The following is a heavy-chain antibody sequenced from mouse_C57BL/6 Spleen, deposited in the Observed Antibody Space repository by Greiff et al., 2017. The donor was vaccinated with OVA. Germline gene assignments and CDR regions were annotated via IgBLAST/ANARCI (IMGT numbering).Heavy chain of an antibody. Sequence: QVQLQQSGAELVRPGTSVKVSCKASGYAFTNYLIEWVKQRPGQGLEWIGVINPGSGGTNYNEKFKGKATLTADKSSSTAYMQLSSLTSEDSAVYFCARGENYCDYWGQGTTLTVSS. CDR2: INPGSGGT. J-gene: IGHJ2*01. V-gene: IGHV1-54*01. CDR1: GYAFTNYL. CDR3: ARGENYCDY.